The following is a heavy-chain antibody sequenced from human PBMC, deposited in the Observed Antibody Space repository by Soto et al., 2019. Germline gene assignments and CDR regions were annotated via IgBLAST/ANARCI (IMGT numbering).Heavy chain of an antibody. Sequence: EVQLLESGGGLVQPGGSLRLSCAASGFTFSSYAMSWVRQAPGKGLEWVSAISGSGGSTYYADSVKGRFTISRDNSKNTLYLQMNGLRAEDTAVYYCAKFVDAAMAYYYYMDVWGKGTTVTVSS. CDR1: GFTFSSYA. D-gene: IGHD2-2*01. CDR3: AKFVDAAMAYYYYMDV. V-gene: IGHV3-23*01. CDR2: ISGSGGST. J-gene: IGHJ6*03.